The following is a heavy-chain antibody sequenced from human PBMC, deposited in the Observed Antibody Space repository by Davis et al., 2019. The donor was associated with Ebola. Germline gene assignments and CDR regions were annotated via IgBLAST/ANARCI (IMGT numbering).Heavy chain of an antibody. J-gene: IGHJ4*02. Sequence: GESLKISCAVSGFTLSGHGMNWVRQAPGKGLVWVSRINSDGSSTSYADSVKGRFTISRDNAKNTLYLQMNSLRAEDTAVYYCEGGPYCSGDSCYDYWGQGTLVTVSS. V-gene: IGHV3-74*01. CDR1: GFTLSGHG. CDR2: INSDGSST. D-gene: IGHD2-15*01. CDR3: EGGPYCSGDSCYDY.